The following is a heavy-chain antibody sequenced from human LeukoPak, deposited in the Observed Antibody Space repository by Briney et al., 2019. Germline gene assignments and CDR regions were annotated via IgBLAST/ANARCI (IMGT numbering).Heavy chain of an antibody. D-gene: IGHD6-13*01. CDR1: GYTFTGYY. J-gene: IGHJ4*02. Sequence: ASVKVSCKASGYTFTGYYMHWVRQAPGQGLEWMRRINPNSGGTNYAQKFQGRVTMTRDTSVSTAYTELSRLRSDDTAVYYCARGGSSWYYFDYWGQGTLVTVSS. CDR3: ARGGSSWYYFDY. CDR2: INPNSGGT. V-gene: IGHV1-2*06.